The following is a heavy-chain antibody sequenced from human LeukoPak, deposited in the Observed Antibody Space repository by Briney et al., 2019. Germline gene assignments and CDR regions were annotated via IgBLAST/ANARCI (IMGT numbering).Heavy chain of an antibody. D-gene: IGHD3-10*01. CDR3: ARESPYYYGSGSYYNPYFDY. J-gene: IGHJ4*02. CDR1: GGSISSYY. CDR2: IYYSGST. V-gene: IGHV4-59*12. Sequence: SETLSLTCTVSGGSISSYYWSWIRQPPGKGLEWIGYIYYSGSTNYNPSLKSRVTISVDTSKNQFSLKLSSVTAADTAVYYCARESPYYYGSGSYYNPYFDYWGQGTLVTVSS.